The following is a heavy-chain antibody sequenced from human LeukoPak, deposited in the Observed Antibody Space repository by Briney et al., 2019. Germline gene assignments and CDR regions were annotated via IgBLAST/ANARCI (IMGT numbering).Heavy chain of an antibody. CDR1: GFTFSTYA. CDR3: AKDSSGYYPTLSDY. Sequence: GGSLRLSCAASGFTFSTYAMSWVRQAPGKGLEWVSAISGSGDSTYYADSVKGRFTISRDNSKNTLYLQMNSLRVEDTALYYCAKDSSGYYPTLSDYWGQGTLVTGSS. CDR2: ISGSGDST. J-gene: IGHJ4*02. V-gene: IGHV3-23*01. D-gene: IGHD3-22*01.